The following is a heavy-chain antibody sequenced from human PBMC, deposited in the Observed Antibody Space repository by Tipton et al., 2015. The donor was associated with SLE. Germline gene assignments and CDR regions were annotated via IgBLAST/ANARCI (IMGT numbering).Heavy chain of an antibody. CDR1: GFTFSSYG. D-gene: IGHD3-10*01. V-gene: IGHV3-30*02. CDR3: AGGFYYGSGSSPSFDY. CDR2: IRYDGSNK. J-gene: IGHJ4*02. Sequence: GSLRLSCAASGFTFSSYGMHWVRQAPGKGLEWVAFIRYDGSNKYYADSVKGRFTISRDNSKNTLYLQMNSLRAEDTAVYYCAGGFYYGSGSSPSFDYWGQGTLVTVSS.